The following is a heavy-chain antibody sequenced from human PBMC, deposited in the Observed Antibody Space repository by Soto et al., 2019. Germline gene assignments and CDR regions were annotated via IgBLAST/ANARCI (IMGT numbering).Heavy chain of an antibody. CDR1: GGSISSGGYY. J-gene: IGHJ4*02. Sequence: LSLTCTVSGGSISSGGYYWSWIRQHPGKGLEWIGYIYYSGSTYYNPSLKSRVTISVDTSKNQFSLKLSSVTAADTAVYYCARPSDAYCSSTSCSPLPYFDYWGQGTLVTVSS. CDR3: ARPSDAYCSSTSCSPLPYFDY. D-gene: IGHD2-2*01. V-gene: IGHV4-31*03. CDR2: IYYSGST.